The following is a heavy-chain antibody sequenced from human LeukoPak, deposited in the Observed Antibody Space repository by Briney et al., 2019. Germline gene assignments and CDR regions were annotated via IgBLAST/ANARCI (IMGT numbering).Heavy chain of an antibody. CDR3: AKDRGYSYGISEY. J-gene: IGHJ4*02. Sequence: GGSLRLSCVASGFTFSTFAMNWVRQAPGKGLEWVSTISETGRSTYYEDSVKGQFTISRDNSKNTLYLQMNSLRAEDTAVYYCAKDRGYSYGISEYWGQGTLVTVSS. V-gene: IGHV3-23*01. CDR2: ISETGRST. CDR1: GFTFSTFA. D-gene: IGHD5-18*01.